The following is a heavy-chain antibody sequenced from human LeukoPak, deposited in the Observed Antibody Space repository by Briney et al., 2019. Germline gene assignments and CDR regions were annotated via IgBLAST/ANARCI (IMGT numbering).Heavy chain of an antibody. J-gene: IGHJ5*01. CDR2: MNPNSGDT. V-gene: IGHV1-8*01. D-gene: IGHD5-12*01. CDR1: GYTFINND. Sequence: ASVKVSCKTSGYTFINNDINWVRQATGQGLEWMGWMNPNSGDTGYAQKFQGRVTMTRNTSISTAYMELRSLTSEDTAVYYCARDGGRCPSCYGGFDSWGQGTVVTVSS. CDR3: ARDGGRCPSCYGGFDS.